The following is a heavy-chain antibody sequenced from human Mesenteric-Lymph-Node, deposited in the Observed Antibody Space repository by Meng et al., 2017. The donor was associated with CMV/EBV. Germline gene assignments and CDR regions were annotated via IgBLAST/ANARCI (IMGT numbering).Heavy chain of an antibody. CDR3: TKGPLYSSGWFPANH. Sequence: GESLKISCAASGFTFSNYDMHWVRQAPGKGLEWVAFIPYDESNTYYANSVKGRFTISRDKSKNTLYLQMNSLRGDDTALYYCTKGPLYSSGWFPANHWGQGTLVTVSS. J-gene: IGHJ5*02. CDR2: IPYDESNT. CDR1: GFTFSNYD. V-gene: IGHV3-30*02. D-gene: IGHD6-19*01.